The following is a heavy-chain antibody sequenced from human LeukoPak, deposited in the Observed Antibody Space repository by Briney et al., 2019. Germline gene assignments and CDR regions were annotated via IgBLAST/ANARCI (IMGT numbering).Heavy chain of an antibody. CDR1: GFTFSKSW. V-gene: IGHV3-7*01. J-gene: IGHJ4*02. CDR3: TRDRGYNSLDY. D-gene: IGHD6-19*01. CDR2: IKEDGSVK. Sequence: GRSLRLSCAASGFTFSKSWITWVRQAPGKGLEWVANIKEDGSVKNYVDSVRRRFTTSRENAKNLVYLQMTSLRVEDTAVYYCTRDRGYNSLDYWGQGTLVTVPS.